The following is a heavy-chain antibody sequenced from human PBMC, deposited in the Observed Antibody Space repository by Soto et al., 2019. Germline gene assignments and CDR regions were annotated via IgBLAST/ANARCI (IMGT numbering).Heavy chain of an antibody. CDR1: GFTFSSYA. Sequence: QVQLVESGGGVVQPGRSLRLSCAASGFTFSSYAMHWVRQAPGKGLEWVAVISYDGSNKYYADSVKGRFTISRDNSKNTLYLQMNSLRAEDTAVYYCARDGARHQLLFILGDAYFDYWGQGTLVTVSS. D-gene: IGHD2-2*01. CDR2: ISYDGSNK. J-gene: IGHJ4*02. CDR3: ARDGARHQLLFILGDAYFDY. V-gene: IGHV3-30-3*01.